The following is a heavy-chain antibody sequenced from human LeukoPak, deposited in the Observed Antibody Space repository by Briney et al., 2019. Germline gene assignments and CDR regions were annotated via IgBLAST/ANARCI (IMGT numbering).Heavy chain of an antibody. CDR1: GFRFSSYL. Sequence: HPGGSLRDFRAASGFRFSSYLMSWVRQGPGKGLEWVSTITGSGGNTDYADSVKGRFTISRDNSKNTLYLQMHSLRAEDTAVYYCAVDWYDSSGYGALDYRGPRTLVTVSS. D-gene: IGHD3-22*01. V-gene: IGHV3-23*01. J-gene: IGHJ4*02. CDR2: ITGSGGNT. CDR3: AVDWYDSSGYGALDY.